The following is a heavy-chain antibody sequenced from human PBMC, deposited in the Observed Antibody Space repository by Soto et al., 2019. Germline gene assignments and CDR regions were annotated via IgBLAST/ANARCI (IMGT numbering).Heavy chain of an antibody. Sequence: GGSLRLSCAASGFTFSSYAMSWVRQAPGKGLEWVSAISGSGGSTYYADSVKGRFTISRDDSKNTLYLQMNSLKTEDTAVYYCTRRWDFDYWGQGTLVTVSS. CDR2: ISGSGGST. CDR1: GFTFSSYA. CDR3: TRRWDFDY. J-gene: IGHJ4*02. V-gene: IGHV3-23*01. D-gene: IGHD1-26*01.